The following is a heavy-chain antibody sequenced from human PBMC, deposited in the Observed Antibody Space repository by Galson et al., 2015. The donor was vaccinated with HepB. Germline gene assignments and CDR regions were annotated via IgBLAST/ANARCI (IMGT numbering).Heavy chain of an antibody. D-gene: IGHD4-11*01. CDR1: GGSFGGYY. CDR3: ASLDYPVDY. Sequence: LSLTCAVYGGSFGGYYWSWIRQPPGKGLEWIGEINHSGSTNYNPSLKSRVTISVDTSKNQFSLKLNSVTAADTAVYYCASLDYPVDYWGQGTLVTVSS. V-gene: IGHV4-34*01. J-gene: IGHJ4*02. CDR2: INHSGST.